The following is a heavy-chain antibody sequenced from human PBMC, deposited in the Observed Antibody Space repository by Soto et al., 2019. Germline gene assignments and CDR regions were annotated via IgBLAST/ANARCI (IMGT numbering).Heavy chain of an antibody. Sequence: GESLKISCAASGFTFSSYAMSWVRQAPGKGLEWVSAISGSGGSTYYADSGKGRFTISRDNSKNTLYLQMNSLRAEDTAVYYCAKGPVVAQTRAGAFDIWGQGTMVTVSS. CDR3: AKGPVVAQTRAGAFDI. CDR1: GFTFSSYA. D-gene: IGHD2-15*01. CDR2: ISGSGGST. J-gene: IGHJ3*02. V-gene: IGHV3-23*01.